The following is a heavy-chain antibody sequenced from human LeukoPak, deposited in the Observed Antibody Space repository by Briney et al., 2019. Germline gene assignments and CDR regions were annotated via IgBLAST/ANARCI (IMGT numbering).Heavy chain of an antibody. CDR3: ARASCPYSSSCLLDY. V-gene: IGHV4-4*07. CDR2: IYTSGST. Sequence: SETLSLTCTVSGGSISSYYWSWIRQHAGKGLEWIGRIYTSGSTNYNPSLKSRVTISVDTSKNQFSLKLSSVTAADTAVYYCARASCPYSSSCLLDYWGQGTLVTVSS. J-gene: IGHJ4*02. CDR1: GGSISSYY. D-gene: IGHD6-13*01.